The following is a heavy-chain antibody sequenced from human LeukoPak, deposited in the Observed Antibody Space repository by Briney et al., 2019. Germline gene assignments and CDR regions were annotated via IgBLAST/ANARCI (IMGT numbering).Heavy chain of an antibody. CDR1: GYSISSGYY. V-gene: IGHV4-38-2*01. CDR3: AGDKETTSNGRPNWFDP. D-gene: IGHD1-1*01. J-gene: IGHJ5*02. Sequence: PSETLSLTCAVSGYSISSGYYRGWIRQPPGRGLQWIGSIFQRGYSYYNPSLKSRVTISVDTSRNQFSLKLSSVTAADTAVYYCAGDKETTSNGRPNWFDPWGQGTLVTVSS. CDR2: IFQRGYS.